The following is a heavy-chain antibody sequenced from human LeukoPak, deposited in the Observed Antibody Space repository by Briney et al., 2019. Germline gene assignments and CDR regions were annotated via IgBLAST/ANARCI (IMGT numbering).Heavy chain of an antibody. CDR1: GFTFSSYG. CDR3: AKDLMRSGSYHSGIGY. V-gene: IGHV3-30*02. CDR2: VRYDGSNK. J-gene: IGHJ4*02. Sequence: GGSLRLSCAASGFTFSSYGMHWVRQAPCKGLEWVAFVRYDGSNKYYADSVKGRFTISRDNSKNTLYLQMNSLRAEDTAVYYCAKDLMRSGSYHSGIGYWGQGTLVTVSS. D-gene: IGHD1-26*01.